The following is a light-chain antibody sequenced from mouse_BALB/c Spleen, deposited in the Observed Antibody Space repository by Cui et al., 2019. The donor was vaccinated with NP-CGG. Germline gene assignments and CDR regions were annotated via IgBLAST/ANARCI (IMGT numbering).Light chain of an antibody. V-gene: IGLV1*01. Sequence: QAVVTQESALVTSPGEPVTFTCRSSTGAVTTRNYANWVQEKPDHLFTGLIGGTNNRAPGVPARFSGSLIGDKAALTIAGTQTEDEAIYFCALWYTNHWVFGGGTKLTVL. CDR3: ALWYTNHWV. CDR1: TGAVTTRNY. J-gene: IGLJ1*01. CDR2: GTN.